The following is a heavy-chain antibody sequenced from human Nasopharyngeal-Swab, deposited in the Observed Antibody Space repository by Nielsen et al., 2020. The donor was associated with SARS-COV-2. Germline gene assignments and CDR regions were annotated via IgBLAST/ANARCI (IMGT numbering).Heavy chain of an antibody. J-gene: IGHJ6*02. CDR3: AREGSASPWNGYYYGMDV. Sequence: SETLSLTCTVSGGSISSGNYYWTWLRQPAGKGLEWIGRLYINGSTNYNPSLKSRVTISVDTSKNQFSLKLSTVTAADAAVYYCAREGSASPWNGYYYGMDVWGQGTTVTVSS. D-gene: IGHD1-1*01. V-gene: IGHV4-61*02. CDR2: LYINGST. CDR1: GGSISSGNYY.